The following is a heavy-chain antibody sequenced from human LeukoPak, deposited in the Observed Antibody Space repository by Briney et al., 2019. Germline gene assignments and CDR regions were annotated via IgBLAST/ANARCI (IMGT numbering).Heavy chain of an antibody. Sequence: SVKVSCKASGGTFSSYAISWVRQAPGQGLEWMGGIIPIFGTANYAQKFQGRVTITADESTSTAYMELSSLRSEDTAVYYCARDPEQLGWFDPWGQGTLVTVSP. CDR3: ARDPEQLGWFDP. J-gene: IGHJ5*02. D-gene: IGHD6-6*01. CDR2: IIPIFGTA. V-gene: IGHV1-69*01. CDR1: GGTFSSYA.